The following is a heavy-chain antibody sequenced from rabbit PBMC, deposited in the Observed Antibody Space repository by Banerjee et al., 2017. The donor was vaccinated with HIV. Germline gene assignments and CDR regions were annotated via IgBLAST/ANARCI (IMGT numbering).Heavy chain of an antibody. CDR3: VRETETYAGYAGYIYYFNL. J-gene: IGHJ4*01. CDR2: IDLIFGST. V-gene: IGHV1S43*01. Sequence: QSLEESGGDLVKPGASLTLTCTASGIDFSSYYYMSWVRQAPGKGLEWIGYIDLIFGSTYYASWVNGRFTISSHNAQNTLYLQLNSLTAADTATYFCVRETETYAGYAGYIYYFNLWGPGTLVTVS. CDR1: GIDFSSYYY. D-gene: IGHD7-1*01.